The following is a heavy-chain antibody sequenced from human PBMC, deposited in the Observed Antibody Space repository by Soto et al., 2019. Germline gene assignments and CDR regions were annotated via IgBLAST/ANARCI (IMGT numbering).Heavy chain of an antibody. CDR3: AKGRSYYYYYGVDV. J-gene: IGHJ6*02. CDR1: GFTFSSYA. V-gene: IGHV3-30-3*01. Sequence: PGGSLRLSCAASGFTFSSYAMHWVRQAPGKGLEWVAVISYDGSNEYYADSVKGRFTISRDNSKSTLYLQMNSLRAEDTALYYCAKGRSYYYYYGVDVWGQGTTVTVS. CDR2: ISYDGSNE.